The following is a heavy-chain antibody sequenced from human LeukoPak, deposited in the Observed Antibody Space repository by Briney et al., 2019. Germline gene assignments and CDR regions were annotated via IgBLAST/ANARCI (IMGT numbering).Heavy chain of an antibody. V-gene: IGHV1-2*02. CDR1: GYTFTGHY. CDR3: ARAGITAAGPNYYYHYMDV. CDR2: INPNSGDT. D-gene: IGHD6-13*01. Sequence: ASVKVSCKASGYTFTGHYMHWVRPAPGQGLEWMGWINPNSGDTDYSQKFQGRVTMTRDTSITTAYMEVSRLRSDDTAVYYCARAGITAAGPNYYYHYMDVWGKGTTVTVSS. J-gene: IGHJ6*03.